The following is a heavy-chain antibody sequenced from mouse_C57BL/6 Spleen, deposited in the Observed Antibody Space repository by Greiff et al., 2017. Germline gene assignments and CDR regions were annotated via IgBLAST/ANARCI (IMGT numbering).Heavy chain of an antibody. CDR1: GYSFTGYY. V-gene: IGHV1-42*01. CDR3: ARGRIWDYFDY. J-gene: IGHJ2*01. CDR2: INPSTGGT. Sequence: EVQLQQSGPELVKPGASVKISCKASGYSFTGYYMNWVKLSPEKSLEWIGEINPSTGGTTYNQKFKAKATLTVDKSSSTAYMQLKSLTSEDSAIYYCARGRIWDYFDYWGQGTTLTVSS. D-gene: IGHD1-1*02.